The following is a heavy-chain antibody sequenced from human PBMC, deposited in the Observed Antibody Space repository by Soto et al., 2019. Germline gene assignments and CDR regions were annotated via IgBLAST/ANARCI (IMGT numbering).Heavy chain of an antibody. J-gene: IGHJ6*02. Sequence: GGSLRLSCAASGFTFSSYGMHWVRQAPGKGLEWVAVIWYDGSNKYYADSVKGRFTISRDNSKNTLYLQMNSLRAEDTAVYYCARERTPGYSSSFYGMDVWGQGTTVTVSS. V-gene: IGHV3-33*01. CDR1: GFTFSSYG. CDR2: IWYDGSNK. D-gene: IGHD6-13*01. CDR3: ARERTPGYSSSFYGMDV.